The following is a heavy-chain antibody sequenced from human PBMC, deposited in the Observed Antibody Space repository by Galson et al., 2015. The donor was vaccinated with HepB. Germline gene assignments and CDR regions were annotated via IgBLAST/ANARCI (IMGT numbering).Heavy chain of an antibody. D-gene: IGHD2-21*01. Sequence: SLRLSCAASGLTFYRYNVNWVRQAPGKGLEWVASISSGSSFIYYADSVKGRFTISRDNTKNSVSLQMNSLRAEDTAVNYCARESHCGGNICYFHYWGQGTLVTVSS. CDR3: ARESHCGGNICYFHY. J-gene: IGHJ4*02. CDR1: GLTFYRYN. CDR2: ISSGSSFI. V-gene: IGHV3-21*01.